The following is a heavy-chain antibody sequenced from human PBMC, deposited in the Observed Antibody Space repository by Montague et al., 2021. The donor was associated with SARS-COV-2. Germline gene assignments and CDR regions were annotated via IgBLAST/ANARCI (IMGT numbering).Heavy chain of an antibody. CDR1: GVSIGSYY. Sequence: SETLSLTCTVSGVSIGSYYWSWIRQPPGKGLEWIGYIHGSGATNYNPSLKSRVTITVDTSKTHFSLRLSSVTAADTAVYCCTRACSSVSCNDYWGQGTLVTVSS. V-gene: IGHV4-59*01. D-gene: IGHD6-19*01. J-gene: IGHJ4*02. CDR2: IHGSGAT. CDR3: TRACSSVSCNDY.